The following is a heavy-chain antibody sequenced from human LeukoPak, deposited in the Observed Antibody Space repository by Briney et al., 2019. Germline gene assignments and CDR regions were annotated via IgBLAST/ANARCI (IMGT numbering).Heavy chain of an antibody. V-gene: IGHV4-39*07. CDR2: IYYSGST. D-gene: IGHD3-10*01. CDR3: ARDRAYYYGSGTMGYYYGMDV. Sequence: SETLSLTCTVSGGSVSSSSYYWGWIRQPPGKGLEWIGSIYYSGSTYYNPSLKSRVTISVDTSKNQFSLKLSSVTAADTAVYYCARDRAYYYGSGTMGYYYGMDVWGQGTTVTVSS. CDR1: GGSVSSSSYY. J-gene: IGHJ6*02.